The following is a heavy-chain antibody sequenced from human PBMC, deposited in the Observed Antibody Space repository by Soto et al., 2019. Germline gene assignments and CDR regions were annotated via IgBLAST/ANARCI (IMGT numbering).Heavy chain of an antibody. V-gene: IGHV1-8*01. Sequence: ASVKVSCKASGYTFTSYDINWVRQATGQGLEWMGWMNPNSGNTGYAQKFQGRVTMTRNTSISTAYMELSSLRSEDTAVYYCARGNPYCSGGSCYSYYYYYMDVWGKGTTVTVSS. CDR2: MNPNSGNT. D-gene: IGHD2-15*01. CDR1: GYTFTSYD. CDR3: ARGNPYCSGGSCYSYYYYYMDV. J-gene: IGHJ6*03.